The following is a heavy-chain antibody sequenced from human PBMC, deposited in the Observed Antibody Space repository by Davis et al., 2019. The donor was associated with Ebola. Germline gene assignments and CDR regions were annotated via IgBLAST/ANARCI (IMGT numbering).Heavy chain of an antibody. V-gene: IGHV3-74*03. CDR2: ISGEGSTT. J-gene: IGHJ4*02. CDR3: ATSPHLPVY. Sequence: GESLKTSCEASGIIFSSYWMHWLRQAPGKGLVWVSRISGEGSTTKYADSVKGRFTISRDNAKNTLYLQMNSLRAEDTAVYYCATSPHLPVYCGQGSLVTVSS. CDR1: GIIFSSYW.